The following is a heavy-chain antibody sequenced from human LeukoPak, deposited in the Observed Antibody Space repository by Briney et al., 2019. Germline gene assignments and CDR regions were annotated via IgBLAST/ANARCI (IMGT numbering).Heavy chain of an antibody. Sequence: SETLSLTCTVSGGSIRSSYYYWGWIRQPPGKGLEWIGYIYYSGSTNYNPSLKSRVTISVDTSKNQFSLKLSSVTAADTTVYYCARGDPPTRVGYWGQGTLVTVSS. CDR3: ARGDPPTRVGY. V-gene: IGHV4-61*05. CDR2: IYYSGST. CDR1: GGSIRSSYYY. D-gene: IGHD4-17*01. J-gene: IGHJ4*02.